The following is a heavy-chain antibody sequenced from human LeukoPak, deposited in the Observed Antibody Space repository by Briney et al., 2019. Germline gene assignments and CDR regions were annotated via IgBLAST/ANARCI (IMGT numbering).Heavy chain of an antibody. V-gene: IGHV3-23*01. CDR1: GITFSNYG. Sequence: GGSLRLSCAASGITFSNYGMSWVRQAPGKGLEWVSSISGRSDSTYYADSVKGRFTISRDNSENTLYLQMNSLRAEDTAVYYCAKGPSYSSSSDYWGQGTLVTVSS. J-gene: IGHJ4*02. CDR2: ISGRSDST. D-gene: IGHD6-6*01. CDR3: AKGPSYSSSSDY.